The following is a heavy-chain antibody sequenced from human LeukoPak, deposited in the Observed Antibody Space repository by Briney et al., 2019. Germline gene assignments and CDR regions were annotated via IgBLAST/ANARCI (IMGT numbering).Heavy chain of an antibody. CDR2: ISSNGGST. V-gene: IGHV3-64*01. D-gene: IGHD2-2*01. J-gene: IGHJ4*02. Sequence: PGGSLRLSCAASGFTFSVSVMHWVRQAPGKGLEYVSVISSNGGSTSYANSVKGRFTISRDNSKNTLYLQMGSLRAEDMAVYYCVSGYCSSTSSRFAYWGQGTLVTVSS. CDR1: GFTFSVSV. CDR3: VSGYCSSTSSRFAY.